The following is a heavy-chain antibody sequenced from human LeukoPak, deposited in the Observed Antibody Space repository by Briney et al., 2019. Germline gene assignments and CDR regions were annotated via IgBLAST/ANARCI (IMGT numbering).Heavy chain of an antibody. CDR2: ISGSGGST. CDR1: GFTFSSYG. J-gene: IGHJ4*02. D-gene: IGHD3-22*01. V-gene: IGHV3-23*01. CDR3: AKDRTGERITMIVVVIELDY. Sequence: GGSLRLSCAASGFTFSSYGMSWVRQAPGKGLEWVSAISGSGGSTYYADSVKGRFTISRDNSKNTLYLQMNSLRAEDTAVYYCAKDRTGERITMIVVVIELDYWGQGTLVTVSS.